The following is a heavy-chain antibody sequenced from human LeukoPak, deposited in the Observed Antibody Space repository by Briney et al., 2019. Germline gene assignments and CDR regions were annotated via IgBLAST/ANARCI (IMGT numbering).Heavy chain of an antibody. Sequence: GRSLRLSCAASGFTFSSYEMNWVGQAPGKGLGWGSYIGSSGSTIYYADSVKGRFTISRDNAKNTLYLQMNSLRDEDTAVYYCGRVQRITGTTHDYWGQGTLVTVSS. CDR1: GFTFSSYE. CDR2: IGSSGSTI. V-gene: IGHV3-48*03. D-gene: IGHD1-7*01. CDR3: GRVQRITGTTHDY. J-gene: IGHJ4*02.